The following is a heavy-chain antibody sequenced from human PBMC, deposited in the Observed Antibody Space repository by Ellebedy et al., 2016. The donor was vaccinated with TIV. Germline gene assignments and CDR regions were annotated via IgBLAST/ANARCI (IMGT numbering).Heavy chain of an antibody. CDR2: MNANDGDT. Sequence: AASVKVSCKASGYTFTSYYIHWMRQAPGQGLEWMGIMNANDGDTTYAQKFQGRVTMTRDTSTPTVYMELTSLRFEDTAVYYCASAAAITKVSSPSAYWGQGTLVTVSS. CDR3: ASAAAITKVSSPSAY. J-gene: IGHJ4*02. CDR1: GYTFTSYY. D-gene: IGHD1-20*01. V-gene: IGHV1-46*01.